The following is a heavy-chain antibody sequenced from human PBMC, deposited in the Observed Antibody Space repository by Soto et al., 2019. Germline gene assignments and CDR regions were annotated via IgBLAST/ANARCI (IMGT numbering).Heavy chain of an antibody. CDR3: ARALIEATINLGY. Sequence: GGSLRLSCATSGFTLSSYEMNWVRQAPGKGLEWVSYISSRGDTIYYADSVKGRFTISRDNAKNALYLQMNSLRAEDTAVYYCARALIEATINLGYWGQGTLVTVSS. V-gene: IGHV3-48*03. CDR1: GFTLSSYE. J-gene: IGHJ4*02. D-gene: IGHD5-12*01. CDR2: ISSRGDTI.